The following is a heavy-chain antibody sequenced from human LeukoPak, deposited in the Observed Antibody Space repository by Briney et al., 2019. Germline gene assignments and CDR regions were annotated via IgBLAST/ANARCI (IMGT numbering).Heavy chain of an antibody. Sequence: LETLSLTCSVSDDSITMYYWSWIRQPPGKGLEWIGYIYYSGSTNYNPSLKSRVTISVDTSKNQFSLKLSSVTAADTAVYYCARSSSSSSWYRYYFDYWGQGTLVTVSS. CDR3: ARSSSSSSWYRYYFDY. D-gene: IGHD6-13*01. CDR2: IYYSGST. V-gene: IGHV4-59*01. J-gene: IGHJ4*02. CDR1: DDSITMYY.